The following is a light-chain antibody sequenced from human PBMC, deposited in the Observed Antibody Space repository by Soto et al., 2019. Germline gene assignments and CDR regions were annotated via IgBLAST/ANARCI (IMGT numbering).Light chain of an antibody. V-gene: IGLV2-14*01. Sequence: QSVLTQPASVSGSPGQSITISCTGTSSDVGGYNYVSWYQQHPGKAPKLMIYDVSNRLSGVSIRFSGSKSGNTASLTISGLQAEDEADYYCSSYTSSSTLEVVFGGGTKVTVL. CDR1: SSDVGGYNY. CDR3: SSYTSSSTLEVV. J-gene: IGLJ2*01. CDR2: DVS.